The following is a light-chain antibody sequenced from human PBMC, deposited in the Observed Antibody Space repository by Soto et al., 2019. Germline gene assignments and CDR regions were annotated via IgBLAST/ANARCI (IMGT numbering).Light chain of an antibody. Sequence: EIVLTQSPGTLSLSPGERATLSCRASQSINSNYLAWYQQKPGQAPRLLMYVASSRATGIPDRFSGSGSGTDFTLTIIRLEPEDVAVYYCQQYGSSPLFGPGTKVDIK. CDR3: QQYGSSPL. V-gene: IGKV3-20*01. CDR1: QSINSNY. J-gene: IGKJ3*01. CDR2: VAS.